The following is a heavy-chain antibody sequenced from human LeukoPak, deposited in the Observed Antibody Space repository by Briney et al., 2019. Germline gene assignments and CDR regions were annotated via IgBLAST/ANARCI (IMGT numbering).Heavy chain of an antibody. V-gene: IGHV3-23*01. CDR2: ISGSGGST. Sequence: PGGSLRLSCAASGFTFSSYAMSWVRQAPGKGLEWVSAISGSGGSTYYADSVKGRFTISRDNSKNTLYLQMNSLRAEDTAVYYCANGPTVVVAERPLDYWGQGTLVTVSS. CDR1: GFTFSSYA. J-gene: IGHJ4*02. D-gene: IGHD2-15*01. CDR3: ANGPTVVVAERPLDY.